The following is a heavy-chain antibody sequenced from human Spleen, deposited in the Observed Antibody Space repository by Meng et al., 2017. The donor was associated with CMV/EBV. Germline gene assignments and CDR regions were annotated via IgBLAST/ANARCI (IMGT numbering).Heavy chain of an antibody. CDR1: RGSMSSADYY. D-gene: IGHD6-13*01. V-gene: IGHV4-30-4*08. CDR2: IYDSGTT. Sequence: SETLSLTCTVSRGSMSSADYYWTWIRQPPGEGLEWIGNIYDSGTTYYNPSLKSRVTISIDTSKNHFSLKLSSVTAADTAVYYCAREGRIAPSLEYWGQGTLVTVSS. J-gene: IGHJ4*02. CDR3: AREGRIAPSLEY.